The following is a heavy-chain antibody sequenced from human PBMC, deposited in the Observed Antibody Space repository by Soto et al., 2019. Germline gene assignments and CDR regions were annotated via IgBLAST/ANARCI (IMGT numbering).Heavy chain of an antibody. Sequence: QVQLVESGGGVVKPGGSLRLSCVASGFSFSDYYLHWIRQAPGKGLEWVSYLSTSSSYTNYADSVKGRFTISRDNARNSLYLQMRSLRSDATAVYFCARDRDSMIRGVYQHWGQGTLVIVS. CDR1: GFSFSDYY. J-gene: IGHJ1*01. D-gene: IGHD3-10*01. V-gene: IGHV3-11*05. CDR3: ARDRDSMIRGVYQH. CDR2: LSTSSSYT.